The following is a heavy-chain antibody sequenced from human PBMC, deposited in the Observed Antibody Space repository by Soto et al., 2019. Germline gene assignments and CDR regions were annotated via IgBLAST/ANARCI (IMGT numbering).Heavy chain of an antibody. D-gene: IGHD4-17*01. V-gene: IGHV3-23*01. CDR1: GFAFNSYA. Sequence: GGSLRLSCVASGFAFNSYAMTWVRQAPGKGLEWVPTITNSGGSTYYADSVKGRFTISRDNSKNTLYMQMTTLTAEDTAIYYCTKEHDYGYYGWFDTWGQGTLVTVSS. CDR2: ITNSGGST. CDR3: TKEHDYGYYGWFDT. J-gene: IGHJ5*02.